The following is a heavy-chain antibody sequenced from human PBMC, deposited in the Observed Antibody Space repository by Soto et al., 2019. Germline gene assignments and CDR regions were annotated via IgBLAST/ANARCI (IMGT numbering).Heavy chain of an antibody. CDR2: IGPTANT. D-gene: IGHD2-2*01. V-gene: IGHV3-23*05. CDR3: AIARHCSSAACPAAE. J-gene: IGHJ4*02. CDR1: GFPFSTSG. Sequence: PGGSLRLSCAASGFPFSTSGILWLRQPPGGGLEWVSAIGPTANTNYRDSVKGRFTISRDNSRNTVFLQMSALRPEDTALYYCAIARHCSSAACPAAEWGQGTLVTVSS.